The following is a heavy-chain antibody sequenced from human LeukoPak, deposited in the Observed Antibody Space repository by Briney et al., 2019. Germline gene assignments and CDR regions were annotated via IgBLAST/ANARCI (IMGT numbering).Heavy chain of an antibody. J-gene: IGHJ4*02. D-gene: IGHD1-26*01. CDR1: GGTFSSYA. CDR3: ARESGSDEAYFDY. CDR2: IFPIFATA. V-gene: IGHV1-69*13. Sequence: VASVKVSCTASGGTFSSYAISWVRQAPGQGLEWMGRIFPIFATANYAQKFQGRVTITADESTSTAYMKLSSLRTEDTAVYSCARESGSDEAYFDYWGQGTLVTVSS.